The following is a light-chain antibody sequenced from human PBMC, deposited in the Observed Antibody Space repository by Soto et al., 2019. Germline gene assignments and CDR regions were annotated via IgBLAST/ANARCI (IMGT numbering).Light chain of an antibody. CDR3: SSYAGTNNYV. CDR2: GVN. J-gene: IGLJ1*01. CDR1: SSDVGGYDY. V-gene: IGLV2-8*01. Sequence: SVLTQPPSASGSPGQSVTISCTGTSSDVGGYDYVSWHQQHPGKAPKVIIYGVNKRPSGVPDRFSGSKSGNTASLTVSGLQAEDEADYYCSSYAGTNNYVFGSGTKVTVL.